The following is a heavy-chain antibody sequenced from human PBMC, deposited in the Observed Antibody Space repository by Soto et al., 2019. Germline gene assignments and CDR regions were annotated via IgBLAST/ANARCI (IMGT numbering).Heavy chain of an antibody. Sequence: EVQLVETGGGLIQPGGSLRLSCAASGFTVSSNYMSWVRQAPGQGLEWVSVIYSGGSTYYADSVKGRFTISRDNSKNTLYLQMSSRRAEDTAVYYCAREGGGSGSGYYYYGMDVWGQGTTVTVSS. D-gene: IGHD3-10*01. CDR1: GFTVSSNY. V-gene: IGHV3-53*02. J-gene: IGHJ6*01. CDR2: IYSGGST. CDR3: AREGGGSGSGYYYYGMDV.